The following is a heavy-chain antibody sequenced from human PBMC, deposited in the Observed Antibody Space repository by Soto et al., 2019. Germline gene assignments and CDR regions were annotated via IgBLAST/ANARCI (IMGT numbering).Heavy chain of an antibody. CDR2: IYYSGST. V-gene: IGHV4-59*06. CDR3: ARAVGATTHFDY. D-gene: IGHD1-26*01. CDR1: GGSISSHY. J-gene: IGHJ4*02. Sequence: SETLSLTCTVSGGSISSHYWSWIRQHPGKGLEWIEYIYYSGSTYYNPSLKSRVTISVDTSKNQFSLKLSSVTAADTAVYYCARAVGATTHFDYWGQGTLVTVSS.